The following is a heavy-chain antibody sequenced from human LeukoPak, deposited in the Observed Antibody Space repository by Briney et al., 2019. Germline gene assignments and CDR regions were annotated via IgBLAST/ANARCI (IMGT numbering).Heavy chain of an antibody. CDR2: INHSGST. D-gene: IGHD3-22*01. CDR1: GGSFSGYY. J-gene: IGHJ3*02. V-gene: IGHV4-34*01. Sequence: PSDTLSLTCAVYGGSFSGYYWSWIRRPPGKGLEWSGEINHSGSTNYNPSLTSRVTISVDTSKNQFSLKLSSVTAADTAVYYCARDHPHYYDSSPDAFDIWGQGTMVTVSS. CDR3: ARDHPHYYDSSPDAFDI.